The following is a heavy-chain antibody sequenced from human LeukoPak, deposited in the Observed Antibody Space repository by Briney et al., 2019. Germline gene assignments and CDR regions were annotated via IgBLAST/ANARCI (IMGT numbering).Heavy chain of an antibody. J-gene: IGHJ4*02. CDR3: AKAEYSSGWYFDY. V-gene: IGHV3-33*03. Sequence: GGSLRLSCAASGFTFTNYPMHWVRQAPGKGLEWVAVLWSDGIKTDYADSVKGRFTISRDDSKNTLYLQMNSLRAEDTAVYYCAKAEYSSGWYFDYWGQGTLVTVSS. CDR1: GFTFTNYP. D-gene: IGHD6-19*01. CDR2: LWSDGIKT.